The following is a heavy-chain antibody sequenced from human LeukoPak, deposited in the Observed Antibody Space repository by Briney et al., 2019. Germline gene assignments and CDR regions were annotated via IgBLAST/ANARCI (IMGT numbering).Heavy chain of an antibody. Sequence: ASVKVSCKASGYTFTNYAMNWVRQAPGQGLEWMGWTNTNTGNPTYAQGFTGRFVFSLDTSVSTAYLQISSLKAEDTAVYYCAREMVLAVAGHFDYWGQGTLVTVSS. J-gene: IGHJ4*02. CDR2: TNTNTGNP. D-gene: IGHD6-19*01. V-gene: IGHV7-4-1*02. CDR1: GYTFTNYA. CDR3: AREMVLAVAGHFDY.